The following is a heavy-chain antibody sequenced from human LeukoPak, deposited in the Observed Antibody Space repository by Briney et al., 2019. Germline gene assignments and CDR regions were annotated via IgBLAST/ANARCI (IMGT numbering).Heavy chain of an antibody. V-gene: IGHV1-18*01. CDR1: GYNFSIFG. Sequence: ASVKVSCKASGYNFSIFGISWVRQAPGQGLEGMGWINAYNGNTKYAQNLQGRVAMTTDTSTSTAYMELRSLRSDDTAVYYCARPTYDSSDYEYFQHWGQGTLVTVSS. CDR3: ARPTYDSSDYEYFQH. D-gene: IGHD3-22*01. J-gene: IGHJ1*01. CDR2: INAYNGNT.